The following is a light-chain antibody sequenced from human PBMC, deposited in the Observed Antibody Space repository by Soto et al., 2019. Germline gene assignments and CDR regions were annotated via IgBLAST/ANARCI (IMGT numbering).Light chain of an antibody. J-gene: IGKJ4*01. Sequence: EIVLTQSPATLSLSPGERATLSCRASKSVTSYLAWYQQKPGQAPRLLIYDASNRATGIPARFSGTGSGTDFTLTISSLEPEDFAVYYCQHRSTWPLTFGGGTKVDIK. CDR3: QHRSTWPLT. CDR2: DAS. CDR1: KSVTSY. V-gene: IGKV3-11*01.